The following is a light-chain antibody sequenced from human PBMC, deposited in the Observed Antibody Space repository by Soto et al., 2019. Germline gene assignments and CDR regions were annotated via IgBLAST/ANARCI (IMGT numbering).Light chain of an antibody. CDR1: QSVSSSY. V-gene: IGKV3-20*01. CDR3: QQYGSSPIP. Sequence: EIVLTQSACALSLSTGERATLSCRASQSVSSSYLAWYQQKPGQAPRLLIYGASSRATGIPNRFSGSGSGTDFTLTISRLEPEDFAVYFCQQYGSSPIPFGQGTRLEIK. J-gene: IGKJ5*01. CDR2: GAS.